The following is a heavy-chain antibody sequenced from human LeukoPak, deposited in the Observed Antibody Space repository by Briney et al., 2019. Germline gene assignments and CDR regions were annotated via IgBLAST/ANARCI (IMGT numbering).Heavy chain of an antibody. CDR1: GGSISSSSYY. D-gene: IGHD6-19*01. CDR3: ARRQWLPRGFDY. CDR2: IYYSGST. J-gene: IGHJ4*02. V-gene: IGHV4-39*01. Sequence: SETLSLTCTVAGGSISSSSYYWSWIRQPPGKGLEWIGSIYYSGSTYYNPSLKSRVTISVDTSKNQFSLKLSSVTAADTAVYYCARRQWLPRGFDYWGQGTLVTVSS.